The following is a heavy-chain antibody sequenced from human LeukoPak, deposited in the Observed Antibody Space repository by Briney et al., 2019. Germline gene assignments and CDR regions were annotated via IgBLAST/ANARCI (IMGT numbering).Heavy chain of an antibody. CDR1: GGSISSYY. J-gene: IGHJ4*02. CDR2: IYYSGST. D-gene: IGHD3-3*01. Sequence: PSETLSLTCTVSGGSISSYYWSWIRQPPGKGLEWIGYIYYSGSTSYNPSLKSRVTISVDTSKNQFSLKLSSVTAADTAVYYCARDVYYDFWSGYLDYWGQGTLVTVSS. CDR3: ARDVYYDFWSGYLDY. V-gene: IGHV4-59*01.